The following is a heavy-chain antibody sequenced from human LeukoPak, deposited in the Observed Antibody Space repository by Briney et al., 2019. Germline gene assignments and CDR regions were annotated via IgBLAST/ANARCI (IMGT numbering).Heavy chain of an antibody. V-gene: IGHV3-48*03. D-gene: IGHD3-9*01. Sequence: GGSLRLSCAASGFTFSSYGMNGVRQAPGKGLECVSYISDSSSTIYYADSVKVRLTISRDNAKNSLYLQMNSLRAEDTAVYYCARWGATGYGDYWGQGTLVTVSS. CDR3: ARWGATGYGDY. J-gene: IGHJ4*02. CDR2: ISDSSSTI. CDR1: GFTFSSYG.